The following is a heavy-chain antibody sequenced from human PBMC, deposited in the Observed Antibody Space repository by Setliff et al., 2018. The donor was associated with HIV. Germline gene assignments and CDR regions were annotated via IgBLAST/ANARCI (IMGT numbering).Heavy chain of an antibody. D-gene: IGHD2-2*01. V-gene: IGHV2-5*02. J-gene: IGHJ6*03. CDR3: AHSYCSSTSCYPHYYYYMDV. CDR1: GFSLTTDGVG. Sequence: ESGPTLVNPTQTLTLTCTFSGFSLTTDGVGVGWIRQPPGKAPEWLALIYWDDDKRYSPSLKSRLTITKDTSKNQVVLTMTNMDPVDTATYYCAHSYCSSTSCYPHYYYYMDVWGKGTTVTVS. CDR2: IYWDDDK.